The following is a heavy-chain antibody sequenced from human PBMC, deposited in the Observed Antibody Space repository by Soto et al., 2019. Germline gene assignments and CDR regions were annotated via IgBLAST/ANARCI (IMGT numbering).Heavy chain of an antibody. Sequence: GESLKISCAASGFTFSSYWMSWVRQAPGKGLEWVANIKQDGSEKYYVDSVKGRFTISRDNAKNSLYLQMNSLRAEDTAVYYCARVLLSSSWDDYWGQGTLVTVSS. CDR3: ARVLLSSSWDDY. J-gene: IGHJ4*02. V-gene: IGHV3-7*01. CDR2: IKQDGSEK. D-gene: IGHD6-13*01. CDR1: GFTFSSYW.